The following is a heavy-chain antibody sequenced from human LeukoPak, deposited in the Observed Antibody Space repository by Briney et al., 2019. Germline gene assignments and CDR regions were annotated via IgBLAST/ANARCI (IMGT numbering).Heavy chain of an antibody. Sequence: ASVKVSCKASGYTFTSYDINWVRQATGQGLEWMGWMNPNSGNTGYAQKFQGRVTITRNTSISTAYMELSSLRSDDTAVYYCARDPFNMWGGYYFDYWGQGTLVTVSS. V-gene: IGHV1-8*03. D-gene: IGHD1-26*01. CDR1: GYTFTSYD. CDR2: MNPNSGNT. CDR3: ARDPFNMWGGYYFDY. J-gene: IGHJ4*02.